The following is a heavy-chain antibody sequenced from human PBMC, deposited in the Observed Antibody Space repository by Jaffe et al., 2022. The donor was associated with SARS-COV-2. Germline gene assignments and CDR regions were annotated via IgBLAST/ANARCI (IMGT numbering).Heavy chain of an antibody. CDR2: IYYSGST. J-gene: IGHJ4*02. D-gene: IGHD4-17*01. V-gene: IGHV4-39*01. CDR3: ARRGVTTGADY. CDR1: GGSISSSSYY. Sequence: QLQLQESGPGLVKPSETLSLTCTVSGGSISSSSYYWGWIRQPPGKGLEWIGSIYYSGSTYYNPSLKSRVTISVDTSKNQFSLKLSSVTAADTAVYYCARRGVTTGADYWGQGTLVTVSS.